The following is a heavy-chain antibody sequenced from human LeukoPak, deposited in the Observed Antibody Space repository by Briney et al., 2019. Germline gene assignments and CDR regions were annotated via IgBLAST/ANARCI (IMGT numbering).Heavy chain of an antibody. CDR3: AREVVGTTIKNFDS. V-gene: IGHV1-46*01. CDR2: INPSGGNT. Sequence: GASVKVSCKASGYTFTSYYMHWVRQAPGQGLEWMGTINPSGGNTGYAQKFHGRVSMTRDTSTSTVYMDLSSLKSEDTAMYYCAREVVGTTIKNFDSWGQGTLVTVSS. CDR1: GYTFTSYY. D-gene: IGHD4-11*01. J-gene: IGHJ4*02.